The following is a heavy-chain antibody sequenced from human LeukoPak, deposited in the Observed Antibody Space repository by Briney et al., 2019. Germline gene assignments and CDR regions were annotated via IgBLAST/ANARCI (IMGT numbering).Heavy chain of an antibody. Sequence: GGSLRLSCAASGFTFSNYWMTWVRQAPGKGLEWVANIKQDGSSKNYVYSVKGRFTISRDNAKNSLYLQMNSLRAEDTAIYYCARDVTGWFDYWGQGTLLTVSS. V-gene: IGHV3-7*04. J-gene: IGHJ4*02. CDR2: IKQDGSSK. D-gene: IGHD6-19*01. CDR1: GFTFSNYW. CDR3: ARDVTGWFDY.